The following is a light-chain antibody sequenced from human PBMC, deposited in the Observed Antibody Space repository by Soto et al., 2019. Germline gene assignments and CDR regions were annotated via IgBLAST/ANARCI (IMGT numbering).Light chain of an antibody. Sequence: QSALTQPPSASGSPGQSVTISCTGTSSDVGGYNYVSWYQYHPGNAPKLMIYEVNKRTSGVPDRFSGSKSGNTASLTVSGLQAEDEADYYCSSYAGSNTPYVFGTGTKLTVL. CDR1: SSDVGGYNY. J-gene: IGLJ1*01. CDR3: SSYAGSNTPYV. CDR2: EVN. V-gene: IGLV2-8*01.